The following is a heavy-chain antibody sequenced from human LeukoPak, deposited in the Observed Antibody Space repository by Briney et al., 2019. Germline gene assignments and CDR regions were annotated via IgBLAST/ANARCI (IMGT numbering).Heavy chain of an antibody. Sequence: SGTLSLTCAVSGGSISSSNWWSWIRQPPGKGLEWIGEIYHSGSTNYNPSLKSRVTMSVDTSKNQFFLKLSSVTAADTAVYYCARSPRRPHFYSSGSYYYYFDYWGQGTLVTVSS. CDR1: GGSISSSNW. CDR3: ARSPRRPHFYSSGSYYYYFDY. V-gene: IGHV4-4*02. CDR2: IYHSGST. J-gene: IGHJ4*02. D-gene: IGHD3-10*01.